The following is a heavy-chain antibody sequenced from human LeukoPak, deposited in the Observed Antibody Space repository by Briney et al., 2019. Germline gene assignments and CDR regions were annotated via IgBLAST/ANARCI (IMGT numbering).Heavy chain of an antibody. CDR1: GFTFDNYA. D-gene: IGHD4-23*01. Sequence: PGGSLRLSCAASGFTFDNYAMHWVRQAPGRGLEWVSGISWNSGSIAYADSVKGRFTISRDNAKNSLHLQMNSLRPEDTALYYCAKGGYGANSGGFDPWGQGTLVTVSS. CDR2: ISWNSGSI. CDR3: AKGGYGANSGGFDP. J-gene: IGHJ5*02. V-gene: IGHV3-9*01.